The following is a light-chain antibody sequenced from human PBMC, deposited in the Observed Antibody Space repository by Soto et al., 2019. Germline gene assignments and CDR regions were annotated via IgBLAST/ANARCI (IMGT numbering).Light chain of an antibody. V-gene: IGKV1-39*01. J-gene: IGKJ4*01. Sequence: DIQMTQSPASLSASVGDRVTITCRASHNINNYLSWYQQKPGKAPKLLIYAASTLQSGVASRFSGSGSATDFTLTIISLQPEDFATYFCQQGYSMPLTFGGGTKVEI. CDR3: QQGYSMPLT. CDR1: HNINNY. CDR2: AAS.